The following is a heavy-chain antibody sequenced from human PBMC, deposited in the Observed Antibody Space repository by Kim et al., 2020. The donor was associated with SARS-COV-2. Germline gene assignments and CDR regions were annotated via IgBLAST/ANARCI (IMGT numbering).Heavy chain of an antibody. J-gene: IGHJ4*02. CDR3: AKLGYCSGGSCLGDFDY. Sequence: GGSLRLSCAASGFTFSSYWMSWVRQAPGKGLEWVANIKQDGSEKYYVDSVKGRFTISRDNAKNSLYLQMNSLRAEDTAVYYCAKLGYCSGGSCLGDFDYWGQGTLVTVSS. CDR1: GFTFSSYW. D-gene: IGHD2-15*01. V-gene: IGHV3-7*01. CDR2: IKQDGSEK.